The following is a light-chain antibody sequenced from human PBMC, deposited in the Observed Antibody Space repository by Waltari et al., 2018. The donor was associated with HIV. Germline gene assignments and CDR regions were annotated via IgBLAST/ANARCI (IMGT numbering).Light chain of an antibody. CDR1: SSDVGGCNY. J-gene: IGLJ1*01. CDR3: SSYTSSSTLRV. CDR2: DVS. V-gene: IGLV2-14*03. Sequence: QSALTQPASVSGSPGQSITISCTGTSSDVGGCNYVSWYPQHPGKAPTLTIYDVSRRRAGGCNRCSGPKSGITALLTMSGRQAEDEADYDCSSYTSSSTLRVVGTGTKAAGL.